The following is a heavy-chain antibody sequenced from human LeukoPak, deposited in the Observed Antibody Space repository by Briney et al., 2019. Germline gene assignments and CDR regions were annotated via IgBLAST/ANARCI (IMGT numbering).Heavy chain of an antibody. CDR3: ATSYSSSSQIDY. D-gene: IGHD6-6*01. J-gene: IGHJ4*02. V-gene: IGHV4-59*01. CDR1: GGSISSYY. Sequence: PSETLSLTCTVSGGSISSYYWSWIRQPPGKGLEWIGYIYYSGSTNYNPSLKSRVTISVDTSKNQFSLKLSSATAADTAVYYCATSYSSSSQIDYWGRGTLVTVSS. CDR2: IYYSGST.